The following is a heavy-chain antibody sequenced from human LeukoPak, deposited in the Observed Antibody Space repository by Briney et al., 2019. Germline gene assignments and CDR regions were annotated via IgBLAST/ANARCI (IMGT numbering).Heavy chain of an antibody. J-gene: IGHJ6*03. D-gene: IGHD3-16*02. CDR1: GGSIGTYY. CDR3: ARHLGGGIEDMDV. V-gene: IGHV4-59*08. CDR2: IYVTGT. Sequence: KPSETLSLTRTDSGGSIGTYYWSWIRQSPGKGLEWIGYIYVTGTRYNPYLQSRVTISVDRSRNQLFLKMSSVTAADTAVYYCARHLGGGIEDMDVWGKGTKVIVSS.